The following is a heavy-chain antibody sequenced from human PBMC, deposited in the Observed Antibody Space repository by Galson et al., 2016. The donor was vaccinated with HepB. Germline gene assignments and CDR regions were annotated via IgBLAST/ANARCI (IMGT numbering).Heavy chain of an antibody. V-gene: IGHV3-21*01. Sequence: SLRLPCAASGFTFSISSMNWVRQAPGKGLEWVSSISTRSSYIYYADSVKGRFTISRDNAKNSLYLQMNSLRAEDTAVYYCARTLPRAGAFDIWGQGTMVTVSS. CDR2: ISTRSSYI. J-gene: IGHJ3*02. CDR3: ARTLPRAGAFDI. CDR1: GFTFSISS.